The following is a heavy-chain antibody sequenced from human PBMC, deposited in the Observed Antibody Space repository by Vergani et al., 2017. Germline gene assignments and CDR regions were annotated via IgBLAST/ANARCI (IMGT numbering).Heavy chain of an antibody. CDR3: AREANLRFVEGLLSDAFDI. V-gene: IGHV3-7*01. CDR1: GFTFSSHG. J-gene: IGHJ3*02. CDR2: INQDGSEK. Sequence: VQLVESEGGVVQPGRSLTLSCVASGFTFSSHGMHWVRQAPGKGLEWVANINQDGSEKYYVDSVKSRFTISRDNAKNSLYLQMNSLRAEDTAVYYCAREANLRFVEGLLSDAFDIWGQGTMVTVSS. D-gene: IGHD3-3*01.